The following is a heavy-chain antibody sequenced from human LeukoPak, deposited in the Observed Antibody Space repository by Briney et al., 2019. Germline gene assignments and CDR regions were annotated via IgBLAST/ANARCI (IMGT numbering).Heavy chain of an antibody. J-gene: IGHJ4*02. D-gene: IGHD3-10*01. Sequence: QPGGSLILSCAASGFTFSSYAMSWVRQAPGKGLEWVSAISGSGGSTYYADSVKGRFTISRDNSKNTLYLQMNSLRAEDTAVYYCAKVSLWFGELFDWGQGTLVTVSS. CDR3: AKVSLWFGELFD. CDR2: ISGSGGST. CDR1: GFTFSSYA. V-gene: IGHV3-23*01.